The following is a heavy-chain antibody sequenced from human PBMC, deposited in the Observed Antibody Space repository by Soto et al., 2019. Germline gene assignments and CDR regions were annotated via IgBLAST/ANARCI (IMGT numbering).Heavy chain of an antibody. CDR3: ARRITSVEYFDY. CDR2: IYTGDSDT. V-gene: IGHV5-51*01. D-gene: IGHD3-10*01. CDR1: GYSFTSYW. J-gene: IGHJ4*02. Sequence: GESLKISCKGSGYSFTSYWIGWVRQVPGKGLEWMGIIYTGDSDTRYSPSFQGQVTISADKSISTAYLQWSSLKASDTAIYYCARRITSVEYFDYWAQGTLVTVSS.